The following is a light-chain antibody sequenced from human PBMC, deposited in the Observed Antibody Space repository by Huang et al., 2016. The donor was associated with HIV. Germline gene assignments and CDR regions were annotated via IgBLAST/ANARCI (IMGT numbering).Light chain of an antibody. CDR2: DAS. CDR3: QQYNTYPYT. Sequence: DIQMTQSPSTVSASVGDRVTITCRASPSISAWLAWYRQKPGKAPELRIYDASRLENGVPSTFSGSGSGTEFTLTISSLQPDNSATYYCQQYNTYPYTFGQGTRLEIK. V-gene: IGKV1-5*01. J-gene: IGKJ2*01. CDR1: PSISAW.